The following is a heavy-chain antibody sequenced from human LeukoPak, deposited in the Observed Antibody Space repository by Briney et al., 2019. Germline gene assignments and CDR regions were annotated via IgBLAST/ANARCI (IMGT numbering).Heavy chain of an antibody. V-gene: IGHV4-34*01. D-gene: IGHD5-18*01. J-gene: IGHJ4*02. CDR2: INHSGST. CDR1: GGSFSGYY. Sequence: SETLFLTCAVYGGSFSGYYWSWIRQPPGKGLEWIGEINHSGSTNYNPSLKSRVTISVDTSKNQFSLKLSSVTAADTAVYYCARVSGYSYGSFDYWGQGTLVTVSS. CDR3: ARVSGYSYGSFDY.